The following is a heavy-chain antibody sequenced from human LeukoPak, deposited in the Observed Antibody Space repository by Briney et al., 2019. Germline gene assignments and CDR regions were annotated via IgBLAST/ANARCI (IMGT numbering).Heavy chain of an antibody. J-gene: IGHJ3*02. CDR1: GDSVSSNSVT. D-gene: IGHD3-22*01. Sequence: SQTLTLTCAISGDSVSSNSVTWNWIRQSPSRGLEWLGRTYYRSTWYNDYAVSVRGRITVNPDTSKNQFSLHLNSVTAADTAVYYCARVSEYYYDSSGWGAFDIWGQGTMVTVSS. CDR2: TYYRSTWYN. CDR3: ARVSEYYYDSSGWGAFDI. V-gene: IGHV6-1*01.